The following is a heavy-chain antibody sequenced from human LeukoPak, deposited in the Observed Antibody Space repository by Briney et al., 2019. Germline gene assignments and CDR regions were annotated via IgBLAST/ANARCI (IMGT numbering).Heavy chain of an antibody. CDR3: AREAVTRNYFDY. CDR2: IYSGGST. J-gene: IGHJ4*02. D-gene: IGHD4-17*01. Sequence: GGSLRLSCAASGFTVSSNYMNWVRQAPGKGLEWVSVIYSGGSTYYADSVKGRFTISRDNSKNTLFLQMNSLRAEDTAVYYCAREAVTRNYFDYWGQGILVTVSS. CDR1: GFTVSSNY. V-gene: IGHV3-53*01.